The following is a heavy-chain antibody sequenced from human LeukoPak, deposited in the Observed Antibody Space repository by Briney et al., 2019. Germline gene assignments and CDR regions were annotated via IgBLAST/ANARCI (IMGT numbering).Heavy chain of an antibody. CDR2: INSDGSST. V-gene: IGHV3-74*01. J-gene: IGHJ3*02. CDR1: GFTFSSYW. D-gene: IGHD2-15*01. CDR3: AREGGDAFDI. Sequence: GGSLRLSCAASGFTFSSYWMHWVRQAPGKGLVWVSRINSDGSSTSYADSVEGRFTLSRDNAKNTLYLQMNSLRAEDTAGYYCAREGGDAFDIWGQGTMVTVSS.